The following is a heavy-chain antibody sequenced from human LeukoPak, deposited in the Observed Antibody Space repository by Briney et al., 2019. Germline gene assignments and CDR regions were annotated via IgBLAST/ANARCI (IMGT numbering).Heavy chain of an antibody. CDR1: GFTFSSYA. Sequence: GGSLRLSCAASGFTFSSYAMSWVRQAPGKGLEWVSAISGSGGGTYYADSVKGRFTISRDNSKNTLYLQMNSLRAEDTAVYYCAKHSSPRLGYFDYWGQGTLVTVSS. J-gene: IGHJ4*02. D-gene: IGHD6-13*01. CDR3: AKHSSPRLGYFDY. V-gene: IGHV3-23*01. CDR2: ISGSGGGT.